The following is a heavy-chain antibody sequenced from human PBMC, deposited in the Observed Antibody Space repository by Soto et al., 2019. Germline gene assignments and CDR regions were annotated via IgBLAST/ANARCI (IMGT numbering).Heavy chain of an antibody. CDR3: ARSSFRTDWFDP. V-gene: IGHV5-51*01. J-gene: IGHJ5*02. Sequence: PGESLKISRXGSGYIFASYWIGWVRQMPGKGLEWMGIIYPGDSDTRYSPSFQGQVTISVDKSISTAYLQWSSLKASDTAMYYCARSSFRTDWFDPWGQGTLVTVSS. D-gene: IGHD3-10*01. CDR2: IYPGDSDT. CDR1: GYIFASYW.